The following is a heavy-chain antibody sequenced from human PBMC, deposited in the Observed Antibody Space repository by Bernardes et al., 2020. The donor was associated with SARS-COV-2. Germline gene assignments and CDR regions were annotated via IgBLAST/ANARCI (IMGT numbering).Heavy chain of an antibody. CDR1: SGSFSGYS. Sequence: TLSLTCAVHSGSFSGYSWTWIRQPPGKGLEWIGEINHSGRTNLNPSLKSRVIISVDTSKNQFSLKVISVTAADTAVYYCARVSEAISSLDYWGQGTLVTVSS. CDR2: INHSGRT. V-gene: IGHV4-34*01. CDR3: ARVSEAISSLDY. J-gene: IGHJ4*02. D-gene: IGHD2-2*01.